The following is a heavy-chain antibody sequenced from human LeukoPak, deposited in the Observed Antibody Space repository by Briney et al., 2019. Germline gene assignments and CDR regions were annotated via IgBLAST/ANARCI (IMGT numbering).Heavy chain of an antibody. CDR2: ISGSGGST. Sequence: AGGSLRLSCAASGFTFSSYAMSWVRQAPGKGLEWVSAISGSGGSTYYADSVKGRFTISRDNSKNTLYLQMNSLRAEDTAVYYCAKEPPGVGDDSSGYYYAWGQGTLVTVSS. V-gene: IGHV3-23*01. D-gene: IGHD3-22*01. CDR1: GFTFSSYA. J-gene: IGHJ5*02. CDR3: AKEPPGVGDDSSGYYYA.